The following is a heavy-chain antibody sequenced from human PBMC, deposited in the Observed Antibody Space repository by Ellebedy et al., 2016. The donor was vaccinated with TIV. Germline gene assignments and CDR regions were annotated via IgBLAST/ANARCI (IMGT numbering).Heavy chain of an antibody. CDR1: GFTFSNYA. CDR3: AKDQVAGDGRWVFDI. D-gene: IGHD5-24*01. CDR2: FGVSGDST. V-gene: IGHV3-23*01. Sequence: GESLKISCAASGFTFSNYAMSWVRQAPGKGLEWVSGFGVSGDSTYYAESVKGRFTISRDNFKNTLYLQMNSLRAEDTAIYYCAKDQVAGDGRWVFDIWGQGTMVTVSS. J-gene: IGHJ3*02.